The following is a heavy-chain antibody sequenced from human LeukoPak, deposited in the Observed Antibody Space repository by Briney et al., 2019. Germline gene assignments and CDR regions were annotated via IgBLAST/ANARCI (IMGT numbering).Heavy chain of an antibody. J-gene: IGHJ4*02. V-gene: IGHV3-53*04. CDR2: IYTGSTT. CDR1: GFTVSGNY. D-gene: IGHD3-16*01. CDR3: ASGPTYDYVRVILY. Sequence: GGSLTLSCAVSGFTVSGNYMTWVRQAPGKGLEWVSVIYTGSTTYYRDSVKGRFTISRHNSKNMVNLQMDSLRPEDTAVYYCASGPTYDYVRVILYWGQGTLVTVSS.